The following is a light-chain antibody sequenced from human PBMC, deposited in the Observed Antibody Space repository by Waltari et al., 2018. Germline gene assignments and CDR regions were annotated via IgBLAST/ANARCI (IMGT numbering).Light chain of an antibody. Sequence: DIQMTQSPSSLSASVGDRVTITCRASQSISGYLNWYQQKPGKAPKLLIYAASSLQSGVPSRFSGSGFGTDFTLTISSLQPEDFATYYCQQSYSTPPLTFGGGTKVEIK. CDR2: AAS. V-gene: IGKV1-39*01. CDR1: QSISGY. J-gene: IGKJ4*01. CDR3: QQSYSTPPLT.